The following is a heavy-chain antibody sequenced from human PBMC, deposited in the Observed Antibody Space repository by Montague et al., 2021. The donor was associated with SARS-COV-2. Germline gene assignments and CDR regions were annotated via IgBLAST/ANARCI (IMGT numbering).Heavy chain of an antibody. V-gene: IGHV3-30*04. CDR3: ARGRQWLVLGQVDY. Sequence: SLRLSCAASGFTFSSHPMHWVRQAPGNGLEWVAVISFDGSSKYYXDSMKGRLTISRDNSKNTLFLQMNSLRVEDTAVYYCARGRQWLVLGQVDYWGQGTLVTGSS. J-gene: IGHJ4*02. CDR1: GFTFSSHP. CDR2: ISFDGSSK. D-gene: IGHD3-22*01.